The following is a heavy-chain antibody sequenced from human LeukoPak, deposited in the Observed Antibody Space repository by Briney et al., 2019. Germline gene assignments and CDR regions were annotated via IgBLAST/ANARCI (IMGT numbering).Heavy chain of an antibody. CDR3: ATPVDTAMVTLDY. Sequence: SVKVSCKAFGYTFTSYGISWVRQAPGQGLEWMGGIIPIFGTANYAQKFQGRVTITADESTSTAYMELSSLRSEDTAVYYCATPVDTAMVTLDYWGQGTLVTVSS. D-gene: IGHD5-18*01. CDR1: GYTFTSYG. J-gene: IGHJ4*02. CDR2: IIPIFGTA. V-gene: IGHV1-69*13.